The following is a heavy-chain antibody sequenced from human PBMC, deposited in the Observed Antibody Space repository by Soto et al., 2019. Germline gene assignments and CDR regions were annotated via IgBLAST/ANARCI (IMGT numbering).Heavy chain of an antibody. CDR3: ASNYAYAEGYYWYGIDV. CDR2: ISSYGSDT. CDR1: GFTFSRYW. Sequence: EVQLVESGGGLVLPGGSLRLSCAASGFTFSRYWMHWVRQAPGKGLVWVSRISSYGSDTHYADSVKGRFTISRDNAKNTLDLQMNSLRADATAVYYCASNYAYAEGYYWYGIDVWGQGTTVTVSS. D-gene: IGHD3-16*01. V-gene: IGHV3-74*01. J-gene: IGHJ6*02.